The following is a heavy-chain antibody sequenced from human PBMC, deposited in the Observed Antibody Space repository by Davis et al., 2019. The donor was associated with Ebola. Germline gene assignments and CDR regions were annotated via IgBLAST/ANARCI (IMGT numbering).Heavy chain of an antibody. CDR2: ISSSSSYT. J-gene: IGHJ4*02. Sequence: GGSLRLSCAASGFTFSSYSMNWVRQAPGKGLEWVSSISSSSSYTYYADSVKGRFTISRDNAKNSLYLQMNSLRAEDTAVYYCARDRDDYDFWSGYYTFFDYWGQGTLVTVSS. V-gene: IGHV3-21*01. D-gene: IGHD3-3*01. CDR1: GFTFSSYS. CDR3: ARDRDDYDFWSGYYTFFDY.